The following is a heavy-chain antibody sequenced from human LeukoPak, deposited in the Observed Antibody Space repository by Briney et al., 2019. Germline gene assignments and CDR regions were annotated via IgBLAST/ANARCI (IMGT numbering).Heavy chain of an antibody. CDR3: ATDRIAVAGSPLDY. J-gene: IGHJ4*02. CDR1: GYTFTGYY. Sequence: ASVKVSCKASGYTFTGYYMHWVRQAPGKGLEGMGGFDPEDGETIYAQKFQGRVTMTEDTSTDTAYMELSSLRSEDTAVYYCATDRIAVAGSPLDYWGQGTLVTVSS. V-gene: IGHV1-24*01. D-gene: IGHD6-19*01. CDR2: FDPEDGET.